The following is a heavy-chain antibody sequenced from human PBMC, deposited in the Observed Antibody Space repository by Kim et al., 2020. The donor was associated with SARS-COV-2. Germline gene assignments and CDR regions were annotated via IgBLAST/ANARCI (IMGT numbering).Heavy chain of an antibody. D-gene: IGHD4-17*01. V-gene: IGHV4-39*01. CDR2: IYYSGST. J-gene: IGHJ5*02. CDR1: GGSISSSSYY. CDR3: ASHSPYHYGDYAWFDP. Sequence: SETLSLTCTVSGGSISSSSYYWGWIRQPPGKGLEWIGSIYYSGSTYYNPSLKSRVTISVDTSKNQFSLKLSSVTAADTAVYYCASHSPYHYGDYAWFDPWGQGTLVTVSS.